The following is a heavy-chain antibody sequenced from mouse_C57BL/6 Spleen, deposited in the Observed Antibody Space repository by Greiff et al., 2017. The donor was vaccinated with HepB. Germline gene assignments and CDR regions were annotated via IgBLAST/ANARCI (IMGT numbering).Heavy chain of an antibody. J-gene: IGHJ2*01. CDR2: INSNGGST. CDR3: ARMARTIN. CDR1: GFTFSSYG. V-gene: IGHV5-6-3*01. Sequence: EVKLVESGGGLVQPGGSLKLSCAASGFTFSSYGMSWVRQTPDKRLELVATINSNGGSTYYPDSVKGLFTISRDNAQNTLYLQMSSLKSEDTAMYYCARMARTINWGQGTTLTVSS.